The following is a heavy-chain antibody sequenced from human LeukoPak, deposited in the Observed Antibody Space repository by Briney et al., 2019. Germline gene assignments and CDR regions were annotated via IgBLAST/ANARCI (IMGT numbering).Heavy chain of an antibody. V-gene: IGHV3-48*01. Sequence: GGSLRLSCTASGFPLSSYSINWVRQAPGKGLEWISYISSSSSNIYYLDSVQGRLTVSRDNVRNSLFLQIDSPRAEDTAVYYCVRVKGTYFDYWGQGSLVTVSS. CDR3: VRVKGTYFDY. J-gene: IGHJ4*02. D-gene: IGHD1-1*01. CDR2: ISSSSSNI. CDR1: GFPLSSYS.